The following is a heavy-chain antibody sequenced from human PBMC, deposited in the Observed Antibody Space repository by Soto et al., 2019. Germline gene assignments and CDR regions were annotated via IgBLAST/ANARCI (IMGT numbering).Heavy chain of an antibody. CDR1: GGSISSYY. Sequence: PSETLSLTCTVSGGSISSYYWSWIRQPPGKGLEWIGYIYYSGSTNYNPSLKSRVTTSVDTSKYQFSLKLSSVTAADTAVYYCARDRTYYYDSSGRTGEFDIWGQGTMVTVSS. CDR3: ARDRTYYYDSSGRTGEFDI. V-gene: IGHV4-59*01. J-gene: IGHJ3*02. CDR2: IYYSGST. D-gene: IGHD3-22*01.